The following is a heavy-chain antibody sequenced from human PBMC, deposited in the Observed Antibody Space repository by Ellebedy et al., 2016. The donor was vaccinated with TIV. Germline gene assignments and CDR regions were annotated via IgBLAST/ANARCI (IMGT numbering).Heavy chain of an antibody. Sequence: PGGSLRLSCAASGFSFTNAWMNWVRQAPGKGLEWVGRIKSKADGGTIGYVAPVKGRFTISRDDSKNTLFLQMNSLKTEDTAVYFCSTDLKYSSGWYFSGLYNYWGQGTLVTVSS. CDR2: IKSKADGGTI. CDR1: GFSFTNAW. J-gene: IGHJ4*02. D-gene: IGHD6-19*01. V-gene: IGHV3-15*01. CDR3: STDLKYSSGWYFSGLYNY.